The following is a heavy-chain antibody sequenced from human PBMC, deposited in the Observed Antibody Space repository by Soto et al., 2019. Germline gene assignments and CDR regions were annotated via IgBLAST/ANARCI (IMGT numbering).Heavy chain of an antibody. D-gene: IGHD1-26*01. J-gene: IGHJ6*03. CDR3: AKDKYTGEYSYYRDRDV. Sequence: EVLLVESGGGLVQPDRPLRLSCEASGFNFGNHAMHWVRQVPGKGPEWVSAISWNSGQLDYADSVRGRFTITRDNDKNSLYLEINSLRPDETALYCCAKDKYTGEYSYYRDRDVWGRGTTGIVSS. CDR1: GFNFGNHA. V-gene: IGHV3-9*01. CDR2: ISWNSGQL.